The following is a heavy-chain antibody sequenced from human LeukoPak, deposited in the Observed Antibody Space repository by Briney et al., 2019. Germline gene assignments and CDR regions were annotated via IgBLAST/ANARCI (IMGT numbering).Heavy chain of an antibody. CDR2: ISSSSSTI. V-gene: IGHV3-48*04. D-gene: IGHD3-22*01. CDR3: ARDDSSGYYYDPSAFDI. J-gene: IGHJ3*02. Sequence: QPGGSLRLSCAASGFTFSSYSMNWVRQAPGKGLEWVSYISSSSSTIYYADSVKGRFTISRDNAKNSLYLQMNSLRAEDTAVYYCARDDSSGYYYDPSAFDIWGQGTMVTVSS. CDR1: GFTFSSYS.